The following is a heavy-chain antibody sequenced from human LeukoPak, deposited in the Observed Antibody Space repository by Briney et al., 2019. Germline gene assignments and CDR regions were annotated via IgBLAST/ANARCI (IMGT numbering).Heavy chain of an antibody. CDR3: AKTTYDSSGNDY. CDR2: INWNGGST. CDR1: GFTFDDYG. Sequence: GGSLRLSCAASGFTFDDYGMSWVRQAPGRGLGWVSGINWNGGSTGYADSVKGRFTISRDNAKNSLYLQMNSLRAEDTAVYYCAKTTYDSSGNDYWGQGTLVTVSS. V-gene: IGHV3-20*04. D-gene: IGHD3-22*01. J-gene: IGHJ4*02.